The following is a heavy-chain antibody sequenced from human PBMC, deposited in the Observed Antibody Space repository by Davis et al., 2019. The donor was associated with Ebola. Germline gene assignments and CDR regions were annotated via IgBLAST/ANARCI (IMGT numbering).Heavy chain of an antibody. V-gene: IGHV3-7*03. CDR1: GLTFSSYW. CDR2: IKQDGSEK. CDR3: ARVMVGILNV. D-gene: IGHD2-15*01. Sequence: GESLKISCAVSGLTFSSYWMSWVRQAPGKGLEWVANIKQDGSEKYYVDSVKGRFTISRDNAKNSLYLQMNSLRAEDTAVYYCARVMVGILNVWGQGTTVTVSS. J-gene: IGHJ6*02.